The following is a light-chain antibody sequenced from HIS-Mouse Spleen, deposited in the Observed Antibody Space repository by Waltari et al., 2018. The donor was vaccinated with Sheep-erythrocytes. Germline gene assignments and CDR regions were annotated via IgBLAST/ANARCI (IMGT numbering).Light chain of an antibody. Sequence: QSALIQPASVSGSPGQSITISCPGTSSDVGSYNLVSWYQQHPGKAPKLMIYEGSKRPSGVSNRFSGSKSGNTASLTISGLQAEDEADYYCCSYAGSSTPWVFGGGTKLTVL. CDR3: CSYAGSSTPWV. V-gene: IGLV2-23*01. CDR2: EGS. J-gene: IGLJ3*02. CDR1: SSDVGSYNL.